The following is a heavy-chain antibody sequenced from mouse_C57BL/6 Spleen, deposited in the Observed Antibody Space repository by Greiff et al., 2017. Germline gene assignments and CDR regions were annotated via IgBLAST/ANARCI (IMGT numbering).Heavy chain of an antibody. J-gene: IGHJ4*01. V-gene: IGHV2-2*01. CDR1: GFSLTSYG. Sequence: VKLQESGPGLVQPSQSLSITCTVSGFSLTSYGVHWVRQSPGKGLEWLGVIWSGGSTDYNAAFISRLSISKDNSKSQVFFKMNSLQADDTAIYYCAREGDYDGRGYYAMDYWGQGTSVTVSS. CDR2: IWSGGST. CDR3: AREGDYDGRGYYAMDY. D-gene: IGHD2-4*01.